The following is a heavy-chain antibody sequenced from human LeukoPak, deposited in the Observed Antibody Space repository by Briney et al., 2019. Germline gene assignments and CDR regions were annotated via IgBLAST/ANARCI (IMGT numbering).Heavy chain of an antibody. CDR1: GFTFSNYA. CDR3: VKDLTAVTTRILGD. Sequence: PGGSLRLSCSAPGFTFSNYAMHWVRQAPGKGLEYISAISSNGGSTYYADSVKGRFTISRDNSKNTLYPQMSSLRAEDTAVYYCVKDLTAVTTRILGDWGQGTLVTVSS. J-gene: IGHJ4*02. V-gene: IGHV3-64D*06. CDR2: ISSNGGST. D-gene: IGHD4-17*01.